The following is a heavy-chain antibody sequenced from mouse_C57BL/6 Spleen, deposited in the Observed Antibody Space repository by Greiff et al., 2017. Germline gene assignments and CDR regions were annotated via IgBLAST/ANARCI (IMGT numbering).Heavy chain of an antibody. Sequence: VKLQQPGAELVIPGASVKLSCKASGYTFTSYWMHWVKQRPGQGLEWIGEIDPSDSYTNYNQKFKGKSTLTVDKSSSTAYMQLSSLTSEDSAVYYCARGGYHWYFDVWGTGTTVTVSS. CDR2: IDPSDSYT. D-gene: IGHD2-2*01. CDR3: ARGGYHWYFDV. V-gene: IGHV1-69*01. CDR1: GYTFTSYW. J-gene: IGHJ1*03.